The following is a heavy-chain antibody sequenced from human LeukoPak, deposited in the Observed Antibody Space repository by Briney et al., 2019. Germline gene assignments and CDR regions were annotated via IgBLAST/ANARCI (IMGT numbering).Heavy chain of an antibody. CDR1: AASFISSSHH. Sequence: SETLSLTCTVSAASFISSSHHWGWIRQSPGTGLEWIRTVYYGRTTYYNPSLDGRVTISLDTSANHFSLQLNSVTAADTAVYYCVRHDGRGGATMGAFDSWGQGPLVTVSS. D-gene: IGHD5-12*01. J-gene: IGHJ5*01. CDR3: VRHDGRGGATMGAFDS. CDR2: VYYGRTT. V-gene: IGHV4-39*01.